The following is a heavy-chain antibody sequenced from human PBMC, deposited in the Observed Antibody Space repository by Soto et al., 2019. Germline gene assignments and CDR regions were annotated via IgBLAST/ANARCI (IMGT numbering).Heavy chain of an antibody. CDR2: ISPYNDYT. D-gene: IGHD3-16*01. CDR1: GYTFIRYG. Sequence: QVQLAQSANEVKKPGASVRVSCKAAGYTFIRYGIAWVRQAPGQGLEWMGWISPYNDYTVYAQKFHCRVRMTADTSTRTVYMNLRGLKSDDTAVYYCARGGYYDNSWGKLSHYGLDVWGQGTSVSVSS. CDR3: ARGGYYDNSWGKLSHYGLDV. J-gene: IGHJ6*02. V-gene: IGHV1-18*01.